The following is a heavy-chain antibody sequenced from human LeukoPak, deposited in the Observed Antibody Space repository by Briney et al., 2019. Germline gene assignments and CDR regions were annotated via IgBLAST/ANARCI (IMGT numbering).Heavy chain of an antibody. CDR1: GFTFSSYS. CDR2: ISSSSSTI. Sequence: PGGSLRLSCAASGFTFSSYSMNWVRQAPGKGLEWVSYISSSSSTIYYADSVKGRFTISRDNAKNSLYLQMHSLRAEDTVVFYCARAPGTSLHYGGLDVWGQGTTVTVSS. J-gene: IGHJ6*02. CDR3: ARAPGTSLHYGGLDV. V-gene: IGHV3-48*04. D-gene: IGHD3-16*01.